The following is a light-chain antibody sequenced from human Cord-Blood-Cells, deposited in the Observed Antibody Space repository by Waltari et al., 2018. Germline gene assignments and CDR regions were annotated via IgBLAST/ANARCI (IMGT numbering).Light chain of an antibody. CDR1: AFPKQY. CDR3: QSADSSGTSRV. V-gene: IGLV3-25*02. CDR2: KDS. Sequence: SYELTQPPSVSVSPGQTARITCSGDAFPKQYAYWYQQKPGQAPVLVIYKDSERPSGIPERFSGSSSGTTVTLTISGVQSEDEADYYSQSADSSGTSRVFGGGTKLTVL. J-gene: IGLJ3*02.